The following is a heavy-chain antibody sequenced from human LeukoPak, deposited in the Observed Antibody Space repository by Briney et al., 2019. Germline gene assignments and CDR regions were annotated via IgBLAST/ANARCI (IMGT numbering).Heavy chain of an antibody. D-gene: IGHD2-15*01. CDR1: GFTFSSYG. CDR3: AKSVVLRVKNGNDFDY. Sequence: GGSLRLSCAASGFTFSSYGMHWVRQAPGKGLEWVAFIRYDGSNKYYADSVKGRFTISRDNSKNTLYLQMNSLRAEDTAVYYGAKSVVLRVKNGNDFDYWGQGTLVTVSS. V-gene: IGHV3-30*02. J-gene: IGHJ4*02. CDR2: IRYDGSNK.